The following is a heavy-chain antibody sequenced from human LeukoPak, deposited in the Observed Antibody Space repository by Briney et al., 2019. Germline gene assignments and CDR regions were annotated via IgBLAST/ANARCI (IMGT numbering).Heavy chain of an antibody. Sequence: GASVKVSCRASGYTFSGYYMHWVRQAPGQGLEWMGGIIPIFGTANYAQKFQGRVTITADESTSTAYMELSSLRSEDTAVYYCARDSGVEYSSSPGWFDPWGQGTLVTVSS. CDR2: IIPIFGTA. CDR3: ARDSGVEYSSSPGWFDP. CDR1: GYTFSGYY. V-gene: IGHV1-69*13. D-gene: IGHD6-6*01. J-gene: IGHJ5*02.